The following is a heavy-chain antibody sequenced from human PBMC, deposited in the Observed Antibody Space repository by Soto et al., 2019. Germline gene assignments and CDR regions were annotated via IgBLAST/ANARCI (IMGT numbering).Heavy chain of an antibody. D-gene: IGHD2-21*02. V-gene: IGHV5-51*01. CDR1: GYSFTSYW. J-gene: IGHJ3*02. Sequence: GESLKISCKGSGYSFTSYWIGWVRQMPGKGLEWMGIIYPGDSDTRYSPSFQGQVTISADKSISTAYLQWSSLKASDTAMYYCARPPTTVVTPGGPAGDVFDIWGQGTMVTV. CDR3: ARPPTTVVTPGGPAGDVFDI. CDR2: IYPGDSDT.